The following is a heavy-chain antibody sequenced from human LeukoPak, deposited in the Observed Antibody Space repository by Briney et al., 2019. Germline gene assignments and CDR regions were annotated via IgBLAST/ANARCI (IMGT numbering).Heavy chain of an antibody. CDR2: ITGSGDST. CDR1: GFTFSSNA. Sequence: GGSLSLSCAASGFTFSSNAMNWVRQAPGKGLEWVSGITGSGDSTYYADSVKGRFTISRDNSKNTVYLQMNSLRVEDTAVYHCGKERYGSSSVVDYWGHGTLVTVSS. J-gene: IGHJ4*01. V-gene: IGHV3-23*01. D-gene: IGHD6-6*01. CDR3: GKERYGSSSVVDY.